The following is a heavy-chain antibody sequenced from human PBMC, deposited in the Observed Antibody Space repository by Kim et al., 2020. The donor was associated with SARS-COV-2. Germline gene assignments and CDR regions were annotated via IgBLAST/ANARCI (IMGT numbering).Heavy chain of an antibody. V-gene: IGHV1-46*01. D-gene: IGHD6-19*01. Sequence: ASVKVSCKASGYTFTSHHIHWVRQAPGQGLEWMGIINPSDGSTSYAQKVQGRVTMTRDTSTSTVYMELSSLRSEDTAVYYCARDFAGSGWGHFDSWGQGTLVTVSS. CDR1: GYTFTSHH. CDR2: INPSDGST. J-gene: IGHJ4*02. CDR3: ARDFAGSGWGHFDS.